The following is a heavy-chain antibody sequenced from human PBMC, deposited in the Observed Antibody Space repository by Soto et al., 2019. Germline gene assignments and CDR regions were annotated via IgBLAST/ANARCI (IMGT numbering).Heavy chain of an antibody. CDR2: ISGSGGST. V-gene: IGHV3-23*01. CDR3: AKDIQLADPGSPFDY. Sequence: GESLKISCAASGFTFSSYAMSWVRQAPGKGLEWVSAISGSGGSTYYADSVKGRFTISRDNSKNTLYLQMNSLRAEDTAVYYCAKDIQLADPGSPFDYWGQGTLVTVSS. CDR1: GFTFSSYA. D-gene: IGHD3-10*01. J-gene: IGHJ4*02.